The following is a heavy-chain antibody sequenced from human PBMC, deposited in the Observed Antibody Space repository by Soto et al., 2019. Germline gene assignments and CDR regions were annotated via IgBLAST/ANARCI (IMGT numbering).Heavy chain of an antibody. V-gene: IGHV4-30-4*01. Sequence: TSETLSLTCTVSGGSIRNGDYYWGWIRQPPGKGLEWIGYVYYSGTTYSHPSLSSRVSISVDTSENQFSLRLTSVTAADTAVYYCVTVNLVGAAYYFDYWGPGTLVTVSS. D-gene: IGHD1-26*01. CDR1: GGSIRNGDYY. CDR3: VTVNLVGAAYYFDY. CDR2: VYYSGTT. J-gene: IGHJ4*02.